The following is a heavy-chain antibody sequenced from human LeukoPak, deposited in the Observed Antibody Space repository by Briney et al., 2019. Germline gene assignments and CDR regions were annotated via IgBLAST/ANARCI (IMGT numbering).Heavy chain of an antibody. V-gene: IGHV3-66*01. CDR2: IYSGGPT. CDR1: GFTVSSKY. J-gene: IGHJ3*02. D-gene: IGHD2-21*02. CDR3: TRRGDGGRAFDI. Sequence: GGSLRLSCAASGFTVSSKYMTWVRQAPGKGLEWVSVIYSGGPTYYADSVKGRVTISSDNSENTVYLQMNSLRVEDTAMYHRTRRGDGGRAFDIWGQGTMVTVSS.